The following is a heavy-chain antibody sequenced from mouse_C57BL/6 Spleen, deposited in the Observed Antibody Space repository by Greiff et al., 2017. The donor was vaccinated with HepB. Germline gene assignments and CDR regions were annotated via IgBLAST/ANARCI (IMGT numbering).Heavy chain of an antibody. CDR1: GYTFTDHI. Sequence: QVQLQQSGAELASPGASVTLSCKASGYTFTDHIMNWVKKRPGQGLEWIGRIYPVSGETNYNQEFMGKATFSVDRSSSTVYMVLNSLTSEDPAVYYCVTAQATAWFAYWGQGTLVTVSA. V-gene: IGHV1-11*01. D-gene: IGHD3-2*02. CDR3: VTAQATAWFAY. CDR2: IYPVSGET. J-gene: IGHJ3*01.